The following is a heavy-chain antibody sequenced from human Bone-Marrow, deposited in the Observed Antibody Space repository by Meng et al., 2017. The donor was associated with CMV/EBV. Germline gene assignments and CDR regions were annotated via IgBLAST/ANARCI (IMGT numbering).Heavy chain of an antibody. Sequence: GESLKISCATSGFPFGDYAMSWVRQAPGKGLEWVSGLNWNGYSTGYADSVKRRFTIHRDNAKNSLYLRMNSLRVEDTALYYCARGVRRWFFDLWGRGTLVTVSS. CDR3: ARGVRRWFFDL. V-gene: IGHV3-20*04. CDR1: GFPFGDYA. J-gene: IGHJ2*01. CDR2: LNWNGYST.